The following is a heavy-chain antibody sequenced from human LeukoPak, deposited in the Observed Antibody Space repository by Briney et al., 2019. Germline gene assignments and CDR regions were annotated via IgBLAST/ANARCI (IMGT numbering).Heavy chain of an antibody. CDR1: GGSISSYY. CDR2: IYYSGST. J-gene: IGHJ2*01. Sequence: PSETLSLTCTVSGGSISSYYWSWIRQPPGKGLEWIGYIYYSGSTNYNPSLKSRVTISVDTSKNQFSLKLSSVTAADTAVYYCARMESWYSDWYFDLWGRGTLVTVSS. V-gene: IGHV4-59*12. CDR3: ARMESWYSDWYFDL. D-gene: IGHD6-13*01.